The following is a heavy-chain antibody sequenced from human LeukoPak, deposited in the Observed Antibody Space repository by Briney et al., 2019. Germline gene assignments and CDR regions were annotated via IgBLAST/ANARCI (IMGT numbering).Heavy chain of an antibody. Sequence: PSETLSLTCTVSGGSISSSIYYMGWIRQAPGKGLEWISYITDNGGNSFYADSVKGRFTISRDNAKHSLYLEMNRLTADDTAFYYCATAAEDTRGHYQGFEYWGQETLVTVSS. CDR1: GGSISSSIYY. D-gene: IGHD3-22*01. J-gene: IGHJ4*02. V-gene: IGHV3-11*04. CDR2: ITDNGGNS. CDR3: ATAAEDTRGHYQGFEY.